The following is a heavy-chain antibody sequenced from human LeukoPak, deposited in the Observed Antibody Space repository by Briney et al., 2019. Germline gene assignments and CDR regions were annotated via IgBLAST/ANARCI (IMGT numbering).Heavy chain of an antibody. J-gene: IGHJ5*02. V-gene: IGHV3-66*01. Sequence: GGSLRLSCAASGFTVSSNYMSWVRQAPGKGLEWVSVIYSGGSTYYADSAKGRFTISRDNSKNALYLQMNSLRAEDTAVYYCARNPWFGELSWFDPWGQGTLVTVSS. CDR3: ARNPWFGELSWFDP. CDR2: IYSGGST. CDR1: GFTVSSNY. D-gene: IGHD3-10*01.